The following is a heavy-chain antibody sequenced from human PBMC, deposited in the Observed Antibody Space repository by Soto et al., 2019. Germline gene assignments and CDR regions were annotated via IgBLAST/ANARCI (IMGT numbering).Heavy chain of an antibody. CDR3: ARGPLWFGEKWAFDI. J-gene: IGHJ3*02. CDR2: INAGNGNT. CDR1: GYTFTSYA. V-gene: IGHV1-3*01. Sequence: ASVKVSCKASGYTFTSYAMHWVRQAPGQRLEWMGWINAGNGNTKYSQKFQGRVTITRDTSASTADMELSSLRSEDTAVYYCARGPLWFGEKWAFDIWGQGTMVTVS. D-gene: IGHD3-10*01.